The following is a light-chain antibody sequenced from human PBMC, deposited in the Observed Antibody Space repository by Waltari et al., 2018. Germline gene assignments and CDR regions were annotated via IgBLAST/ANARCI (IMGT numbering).Light chain of an antibody. CDR2: EVS. J-gene: IGLJ1*01. V-gene: IGLV2-8*01. Sequence: QSALTQPPSASGSPGQSVTISCTGTSSDVGGYNYVSWYQQHPGKAPKPIIYEVSKRPSGVPDRFAGSKSGNTASLTVSGLQAEDEADYYCSSYAGSSNHVFATGTKVTVL. CDR3: SSYAGSSNHV. CDR1: SSDVGGYNY.